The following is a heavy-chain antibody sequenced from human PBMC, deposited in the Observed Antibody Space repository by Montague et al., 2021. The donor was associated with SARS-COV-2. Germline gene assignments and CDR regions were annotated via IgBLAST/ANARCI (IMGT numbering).Heavy chain of an antibody. CDR2: ISSSGSTI. D-gene: IGHD2-8*01. V-gene: IGHV3-48*03. CDR1: GFTFSSYE. CDR3: ARDQLKAQWPYYYYYMDV. J-gene: IGHJ6*03. Sequence: SLRLSFSASGFTFSSYEMNWVRQAPGKGLEWVSYISSSGSTIYYADSVKGRFTISRDNAKNSLYLQMNSLRAEDTAVYYCARDQLKAQWPYYYYYMDVWGKGTTVTVSS.